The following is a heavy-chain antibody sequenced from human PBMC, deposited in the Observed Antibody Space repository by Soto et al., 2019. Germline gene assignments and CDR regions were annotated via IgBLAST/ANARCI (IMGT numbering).Heavy chain of an antibody. D-gene: IGHD2-21*01. CDR1: GFTFRYYA. V-gene: IGHV3-23*01. CDR2: IGTSGTPT. Sequence: DVQLLESGGDLVQPGGSLRLSCIASGFTFRYYAMAWVRQAPGEDLEWVSAIGTSGTPTLYADSVKSRFSISRDDSRNTVSLQMNSLGVEDTATYYCTRILWSSRRDALDIWGQGTTVTVSS. CDR3: TRILWSSRRDALDI. J-gene: IGHJ6*02.